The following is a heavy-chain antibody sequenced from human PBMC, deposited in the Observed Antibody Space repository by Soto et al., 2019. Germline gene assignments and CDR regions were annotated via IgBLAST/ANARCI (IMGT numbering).Heavy chain of an antibody. Sequence: QVQLQESGPGLVKPSETLSLTCTVSGGSISGGVHSWSWIRQPPGKGLEWIGHIFDRGSTYYNPSLKSRRTISVDTSKNQFSLRLSSVTAADTAVYYCAREIMPLTNDWYFDLWGRGTLVTVSS. CDR1: GGSISGGVHS. V-gene: IGHV4-30-4*01. CDR3: AREIMPLTNDWYFDL. J-gene: IGHJ2*01. D-gene: IGHD2-8*01. CDR2: IFDRGST.